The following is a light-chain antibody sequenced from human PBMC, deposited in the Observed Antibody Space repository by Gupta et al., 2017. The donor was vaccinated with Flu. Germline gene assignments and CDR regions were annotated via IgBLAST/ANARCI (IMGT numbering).Light chain of an antibody. CDR1: QSVSSSY. J-gene: IGKJ3*01. CDR2: GAS. Sequence: GTLSLSPGERATLSCRASQSVSSSYLAWYQQKPGQAPRLLIYGASSRATGIPDRFSGSGSGTDFTLTISRLEPEDFAVYYCQQYGSSPFTFGPGTTVDIK. V-gene: IGKV3-20*01. CDR3: QQYGSSPFT.